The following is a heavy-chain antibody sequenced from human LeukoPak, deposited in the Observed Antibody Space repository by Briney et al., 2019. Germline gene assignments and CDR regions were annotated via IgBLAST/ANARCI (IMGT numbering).Heavy chain of an antibody. V-gene: IGHV4-61*02. CDR3: ARLARADYSGSYLDY. Sequence: SETLSLTCTVSGGSISSGSYYWSWIRQPAGKGLEWIGRIYTSGSTNYNPSLKSRVTISVDTSKNQFSLKLSSVTAADTAVYYCARLARADYSGSYLDYWGQGTLVTVSS. D-gene: IGHD1-26*01. J-gene: IGHJ4*02. CDR2: IYTSGST. CDR1: GGSISSGSYY.